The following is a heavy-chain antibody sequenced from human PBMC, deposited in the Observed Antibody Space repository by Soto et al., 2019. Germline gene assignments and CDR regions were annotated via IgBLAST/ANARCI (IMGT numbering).Heavy chain of an antibody. V-gene: IGHV4-34*01. J-gene: IGHJ5*02. D-gene: IGHD3-3*01. CDR1: GGSFSGYY. CDR2: INHSGST. CDR3: ASGPIIDFWSGYYRIGWFDP. Sequence: QVQLQQWGAGLLKPSETLSLTCAVYGGSFSGYYWSWIRQPPGKGLEWIGEINHSGSTNYNPSLKSRVTISVDTSKNQFSLKLSSVTAADTAVYYCASGPIIDFWSGYYRIGWFDPWGQGTLVTVSS.